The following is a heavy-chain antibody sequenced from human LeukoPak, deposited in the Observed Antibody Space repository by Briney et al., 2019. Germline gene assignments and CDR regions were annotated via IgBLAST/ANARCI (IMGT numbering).Heavy chain of an antibody. CDR3: ARGLASGYPPIPFDY. J-gene: IGHJ4*01. CDR2: IIDTGST. Sequence: SETLSLTCTVSSGSFRTYYWTWIRQPPGKGLEWIGEIIDTGSTKYNSSLKSRVTISVDTSKNEFSLNLTSVTAADTAIYYCARGLASGYPPIPFDYWGQEPWSPSPQ. D-gene: IGHD3-3*01. CDR1: SGSFRTYY. V-gene: IGHV4-34*12.